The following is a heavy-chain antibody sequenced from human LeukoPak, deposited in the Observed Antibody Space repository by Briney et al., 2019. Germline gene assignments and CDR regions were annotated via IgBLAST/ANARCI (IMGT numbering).Heavy chain of an antibody. J-gene: IGHJ5*02. CDR3: ARGRKYYDFRSGIPKSWFDP. CDR2: INHSGST. Sequence: SETLSLTCTVSGGSISSSSYYWSWIRQPPGKGLEWIGEINHSGSTNYNPSLKSRVTISVDTSKNHFSLKLSSVTAADTAVYYCARGRKYYDFRSGIPKSWFDPWGQGTLVTVSS. CDR1: GGSISSSSYY. V-gene: IGHV4-39*07. D-gene: IGHD3-3*01.